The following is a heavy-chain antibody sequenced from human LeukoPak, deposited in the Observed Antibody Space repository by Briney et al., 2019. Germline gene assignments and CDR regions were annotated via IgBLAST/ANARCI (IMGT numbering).Heavy chain of an antibody. CDR1: GGSISSSSYY. J-gene: IGHJ4*02. CDR3: ARPLDRVTTWDY. Sequence: SETLSLTCTVSGGSISSSSYYWGWIRQPPGKGLEWIGSIYYSGSTYYNPSLKSRVTISVDTSKNQFSLKLSSVTAADTAVYYCARPLDRVTTWDYWGQGTLVTVSS. CDR2: IYYSGST. D-gene: IGHD4-17*01. V-gene: IGHV4-39*07.